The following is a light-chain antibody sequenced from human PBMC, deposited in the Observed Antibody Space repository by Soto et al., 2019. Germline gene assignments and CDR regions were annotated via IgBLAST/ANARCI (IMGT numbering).Light chain of an antibody. J-gene: IGKJ1*01. CDR3: QQYDSYSWT. V-gene: IGKV1-5*01. CDR1: QSIGSW. Sequence: DNQMTQSPSTLSASVGDRDTITRRASQSIGSWLAWYQQKPGKAPKLLIYDASSLESGVPSRFSGSGSGTEFTLTINSLQPDDFATYYCQQYDSYSWTFGQGTKVDI. CDR2: DAS.